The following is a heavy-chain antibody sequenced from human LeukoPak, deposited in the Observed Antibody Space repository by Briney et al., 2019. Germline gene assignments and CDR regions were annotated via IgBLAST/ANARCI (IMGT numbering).Heavy chain of an antibody. Sequence: PGGSLRLSCAASGFTFSSYGMHWVRQAPGKGLEWVAVISYDGSNKYYADSVKGRFTISRDNSKNTLYLQMNSLRAEDTAVYYCAKDKEGTAFDYWGQGTLVTVPS. J-gene: IGHJ4*02. CDR2: ISYDGSNK. CDR1: GFTFSSYG. CDR3: AKDKEGTAFDY. V-gene: IGHV3-30*18. D-gene: IGHD3-10*01.